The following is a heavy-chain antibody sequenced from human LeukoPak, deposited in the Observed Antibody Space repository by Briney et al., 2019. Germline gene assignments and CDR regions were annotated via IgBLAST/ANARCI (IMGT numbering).Heavy chain of an antibody. J-gene: IGHJ4*02. CDR1: GFTLSSYG. Sequence: GSLRLSCAASGFTLSSYGMGWIRQPPGKGLEWIGNIYHSGITYYNHFNSSLKSRVTISIDTSKNQFSLRLTSVTAADTAVYFCATLVSTRYYFDYWGQGTLVTVSS. CDR2: IYHSGIT. D-gene: IGHD5/OR15-5a*01. CDR3: ATLVSTRYYFDY. V-gene: IGHV4-38-2*01.